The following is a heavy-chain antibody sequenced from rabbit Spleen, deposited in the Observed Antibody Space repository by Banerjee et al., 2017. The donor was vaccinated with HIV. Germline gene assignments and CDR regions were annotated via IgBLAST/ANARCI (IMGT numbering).Heavy chain of an antibody. CDR2: IGTGGST. D-gene: IGHD7-1*01. J-gene: IGHJ4*01. V-gene: IGHV1S45*01. CDR1: GIDFSGGYD. CDR3: ARDGGTGSDDYFNL. Sequence: QQQLEESGGGLVKPGGTLTLTCKASGIDFSGGYDMCWVRQAPGKGLEWIGCIGTGGSTWYASWAKGRFTISRTSSTTGTLQMTSLTAADTATYFCARDGGTGSDDYFNLWGPGTLVTVS.